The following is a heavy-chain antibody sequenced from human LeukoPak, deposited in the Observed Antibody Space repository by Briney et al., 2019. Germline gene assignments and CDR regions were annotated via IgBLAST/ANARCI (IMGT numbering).Heavy chain of an antibody. CDR1: GGSISSGSYY. J-gene: IGHJ3*02. CDR3: ARGDFGATGAFDI. D-gene: IGHD3/OR15-3a*01. CDR2: IYTSGST. Sequence: SETLSLTCTVSGGSISSGSYYWSWIRQPAGKGLEWIGRIYTSGSTNYNPSLKSRVTISVDTSKNQFSLKLRSVTAADTAVYYCARGDFGATGAFDIWGQGTMVTVSS. V-gene: IGHV4-61*02.